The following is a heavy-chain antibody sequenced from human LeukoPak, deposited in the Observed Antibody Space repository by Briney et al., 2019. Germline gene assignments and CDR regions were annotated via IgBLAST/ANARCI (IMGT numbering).Heavy chain of an antibody. J-gene: IGHJ6*02. CDR3: ARTSRHFYGSGSNLTPWPADMDV. V-gene: IGHV4-59*01. Sequence: PSETLSLTCTASGGSINSYYWTWIRQPPGKGLEWIGYIYYSGSTHYNPSLNSRVTISMDTSKNQFSLKLSSVTAADTAVYYCARTSRHFYGSGSNLTPWPADMDVWGQGTTVTVSS. CDR2: IYYSGST. CDR1: GGSINSYY. D-gene: IGHD3-10*01.